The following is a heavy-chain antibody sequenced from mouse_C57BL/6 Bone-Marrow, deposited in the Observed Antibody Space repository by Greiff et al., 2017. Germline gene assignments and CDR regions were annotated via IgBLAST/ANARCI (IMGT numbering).Heavy chain of an antibody. Sequence: QVQLQQPGAELVKPGASVKMSCKASGYTFTSYWITWVKQRPGQGLEWIGDIYPGSGSTNYNEKFKSKATLTVDTSSSTAYMQLSSLTSADSAVYYCASTTDDVKGYFDVWGTGTTVTVSS. J-gene: IGHJ1*03. V-gene: IGHV1-55*01. D-gene: IGHD1-1*01. CDR2: IYPGSGST. CDR3: ASTTDDVKGYFDV. CDR1: GYTFTSYW.